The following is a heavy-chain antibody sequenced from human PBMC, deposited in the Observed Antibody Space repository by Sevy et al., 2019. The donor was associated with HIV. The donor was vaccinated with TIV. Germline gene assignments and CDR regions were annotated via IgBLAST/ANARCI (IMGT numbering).Heavy chain of an antibody. CDR3: ASFANAADTQDY. J-gene: IGHJ4*02. D-gene: IGHD3-16*01. Sequence: ASVKVSCKASGYNFTDYYMHWVRQAPGQGLEWMGWINPNSGDTNYAQKFQDRVTMTRDMSISTAYMELSRLRSDDTAVFYCASFANAADTQDYWGQGTLVTVSS. V-gene: IGHV1-2*02. CDR2: INPNSGDT. CDR1: GYNFTDYY.